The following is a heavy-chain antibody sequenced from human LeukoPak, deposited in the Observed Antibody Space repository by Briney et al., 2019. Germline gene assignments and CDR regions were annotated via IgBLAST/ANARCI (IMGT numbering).Heavy chain of an antibody. Sequence: SDTLSITSHIPGRSISSYYWSLHRQPPGKDLDWHGYLSDGGSTNYHPSLKSRVTILEDMSKNQCSLKLSSVTAADTAVYYCARLRVGARWYFDYWGQGTLVTVSS. D-gene: IGHD1-26*01. CDR3: ARLRVGARWYFDY. V-gene: IGHV4-59*08. CDR2: LSDGGST. CDR1: GRSISSYY. J-gene: IGHJ4*02.